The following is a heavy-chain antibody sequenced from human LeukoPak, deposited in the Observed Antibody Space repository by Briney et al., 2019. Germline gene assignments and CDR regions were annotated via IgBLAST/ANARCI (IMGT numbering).Heavy chain of an antibody. CDR1: GFTFSSYG. D-gene: IGHD3-16*02. CDR3: ARDRMISFGGVIGKHALHI. Sequence: PGRSLRLSCAASGFTFSSYGMHWVRQAPGKGLEWVSTISNGGTYIYYADSVKGRFTISRDNANNSLFLQMNSLRADDTAVYYCARDRMISFGGVIGKHALHIWGQGTMVTVSS. J-gene: IGHJ3*02. CDR2: ISNGGTYI. V-gene: IGHV3-21*06.